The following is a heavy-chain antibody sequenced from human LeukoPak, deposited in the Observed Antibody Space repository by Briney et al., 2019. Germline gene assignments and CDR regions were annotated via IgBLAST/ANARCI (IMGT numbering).Heavy chain of an antibody. D-gene: IGHD3-10*01. V-gene: IGHV1-24*01. CDR1: GYTLTELS. J-gene: IGHJ4*02. CDR2: FDPEDGET. CDR3: ATSGGRYYGSGTTY. Sequence: ASVKVSCKVSGYTLTELSMHWVRQAPGKGLEWMGGFDPEDGETIYAQKFQGRVTMTEDTSTDTAYMELSSLRSEDTAVYYCATSGGRYYGSGTTYWGQGTLVTVSS.